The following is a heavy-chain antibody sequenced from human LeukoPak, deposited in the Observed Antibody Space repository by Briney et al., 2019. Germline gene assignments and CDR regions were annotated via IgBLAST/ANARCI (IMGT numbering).Heavy chain of an antibody. CDR3: ARHFSMATGGTN. CDR2: IYPANSDT. Sequence: GESLKISCKGSGYSFTSYWIGWVRQMPGKGLEWMGIIYPANSDTRYNPSFKGQVTISADKSISTAYLQWSSLKASDTAMYHCARHFSMATGGTNWGQGTLVTVSS. V-gene: IGHV5-51*01. J-gene: IGHJ4*02. CDR1: GYSFTSYW. D-gene: IGHD5-24*01.